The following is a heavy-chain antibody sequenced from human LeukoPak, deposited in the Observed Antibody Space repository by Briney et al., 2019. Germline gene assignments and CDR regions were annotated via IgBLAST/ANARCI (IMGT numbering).Heavy chain of an antibody. Sequence: GESLKMSCKGSGYSFTSYWIGWVRQMPGKGLEWMGIIYPGDSDTRYSPSFQGQVTISADKSISTAYLQWSSLKASDTAMYYCARPNKGSSWFADAFDIWGQGTMVTVSS. CDR2: IYPGDSDT. CDR3: ARPNKGSSWFADAFDI. CDR1: GYSFTSYW. D-gene: IGHD6-13*01. V-gene: IGHV5-51*01. J-gene: IGHJ3*02.